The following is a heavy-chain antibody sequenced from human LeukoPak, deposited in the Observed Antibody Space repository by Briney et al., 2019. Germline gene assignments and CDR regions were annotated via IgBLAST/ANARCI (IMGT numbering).Heavy chain of an antibody. D-gene: IGHD1-26*01. J-gene: IGHJ3*02. CDR1: GGSISSGGYY. CDR3: ANSGSPDAFDI. Sequence: SETLSLTCTVSGGSISSGGYYWSWIRQPPGKGLEWIGYIYHSGSTYYNPSLKSRVTISVDRSKNQFSLKLSSVTAADTAVYYCANSGSPDAFDIWGQGTMVTVSS. V-gene: IGHV4-30-2*01. CDR2: IYHSGST.